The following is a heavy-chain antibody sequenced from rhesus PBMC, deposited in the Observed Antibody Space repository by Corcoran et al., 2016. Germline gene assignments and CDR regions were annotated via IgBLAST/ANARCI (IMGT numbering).Heavy chain of an antibody. CDR3: AREGSYPDY. V-gene: IGHV4-122*02. CDR2: ISYNGSP. J-gene: IGHJ4*01. D-gene: IGHD1-44*02. CDR1: GYSISSGYG. Sequence: QLQLQESGPGLVKPSETLSLTCAVSGYSISSGYGWSWIRQPPGKGLGWIGYISYNGSPSYSPSLKSRVTISRDPSKSQFSLKLSSVTAADTGVYYCAREGSYPDYWGQGVLVTVSS.